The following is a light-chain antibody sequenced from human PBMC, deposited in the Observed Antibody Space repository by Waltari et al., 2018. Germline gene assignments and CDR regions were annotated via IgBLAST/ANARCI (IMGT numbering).Light chain of an antibody. Sequence: EIVLTQSPGTLSLSPGERATLSCRASQSIGRYLAWYQQKPDQAPRLLIYTASTRATCIPDRFSGSGSGTDFSLSISRLEPEDFAVYYCQNHERLPATFGQGTKVEIK. V-gene: IGKV3-20*01. CDR2: TAS. CDR3: QNHERLPAT. CDR1: QSIGRY. J-gene: IGKJ1*01.